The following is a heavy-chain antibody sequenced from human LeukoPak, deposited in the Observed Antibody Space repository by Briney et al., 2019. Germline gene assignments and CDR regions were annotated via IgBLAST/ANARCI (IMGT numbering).Heavy chain of an antibody. J-gene: IGHJ3*02. CDR3: ARDTPYNPNAFDI. CDR2: ISSSSSYI. Sequence: GGSLRLSCAASGFTFSSYSMTWVRQAPGKGLEWVSSISSSSSYIYYADSVKGRFTISRDNAKNSLYLQMNSLRAEDTAVYYCARDTPYNPNAFDIWGQGTMVTVSS. CDR1: GFTFSSYS. V-gene: IGHV3-21*01. D-gene: IGHD1-14*01.